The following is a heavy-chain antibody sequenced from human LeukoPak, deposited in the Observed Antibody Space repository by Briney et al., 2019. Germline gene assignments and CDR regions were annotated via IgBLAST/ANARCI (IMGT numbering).Heavy chain of an antibody. Sequence: SETLSLTCAVYGGSFSGYYWSWIRQPPGKGLEWIGEINHSGSTNYNLSLKSRVTISVDTSKNQFSLKLSSVTAADTAVYYCARATPGNIVVVPAAMPYFDYWGQGTLVTVSS. CDR3: ARATPGNIVVVPAAMPYFDY. CDR2: INHSGST. D-gene: IGHD2-2*01. J-gene: IGHJ4*02. CDR1: GGSFSGYY. V-gene: IGHV4-34*01.